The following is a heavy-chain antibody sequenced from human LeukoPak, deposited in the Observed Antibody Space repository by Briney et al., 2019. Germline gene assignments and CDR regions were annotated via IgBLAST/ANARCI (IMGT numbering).Heavy chain of an antibody. V-gene: IGHV3-23*01. CDR3: AKEDGMITFGGVIVRYFDY. CDR2: ISGSGGST. J-gene: IGHJ4*02. CDR1: GFTFSSYA. D-gene: IGHD3-16*02. Sequence: GGSLRLSCAASGFTFSSYAMSWVRQAPGKGLEWVSAISGSGGSTYYADSVKGRFTISRDNSKNTLYLQMNSLRAEDTAVYYCAKEDGMITFGGVIVRYFDYWGQGTLVTVSS.